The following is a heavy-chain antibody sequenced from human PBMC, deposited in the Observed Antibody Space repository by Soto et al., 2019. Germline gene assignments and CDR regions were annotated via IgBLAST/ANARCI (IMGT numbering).Heavy chain of an antibody. V-gene: IGHV1-2*02. CDR3: ATSRGYQPSPFDY. Sequence: ASVKVSCKASGYTFTSYAMHWVRQAPGQRLEWMGWINPNSGGTNYAQKFQGRVTMTRDTSISTAYMELSRLRSDDTAVYYCATSRGYQPSPFDYWGQGTLVTVSS. CDR2: INPNSGGT. D-gene: IGHD2-2*01. CDR1: GYTFTSYA. J-gene: IGHJ4*02.